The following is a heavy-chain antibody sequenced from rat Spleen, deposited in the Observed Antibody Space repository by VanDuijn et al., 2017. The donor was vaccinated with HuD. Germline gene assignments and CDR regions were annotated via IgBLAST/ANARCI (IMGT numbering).Heavy chain of an antibody. V-gene: IGHV2S63*01. CDR1: GFSLTDYS. CDR3: TRCDNLRYYFDY. CDR2: MWSGGST. J-gene: IGHJ2*01. Sequence: VQLKESGPGLVQPSQTLSLTCTVSGFSLTDYSVHWVRQPPGKGLEWMGVMWSGGSTAYNSALKSRLSISRDTSKSQVFLKINSLQTEDTAIYYCTRCDNLRYYFDYWGQGVMVTVSS. D-gene: IGHD1-10*01.